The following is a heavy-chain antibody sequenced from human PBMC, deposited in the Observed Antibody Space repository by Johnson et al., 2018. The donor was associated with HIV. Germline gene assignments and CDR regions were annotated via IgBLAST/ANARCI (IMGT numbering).Heavy chain of an antibody. J-gene: IGHJ3*02. Sequence: VQLVESGGGLVQPGGSLRLSCAASGFTFSSYAMHWVRQPPGKGLECVSGISTTGGNTHYATSVKGRFTISRDNSKNTLYLQMNSLRAEDTAVYYCARSRAAYYYDSSGYYSAFDIWGQGTMVTVSS. D-gene: IGHD3-22*01. CDR1: GFTFSSYA. CDR2: ISTTGGNT. CDR3: ARSRAAYYYDSSGYYSAFDI. V-gene: IGHV3-64*01.